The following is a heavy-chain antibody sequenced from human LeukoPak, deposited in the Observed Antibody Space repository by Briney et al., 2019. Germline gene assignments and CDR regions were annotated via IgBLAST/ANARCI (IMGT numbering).Heavy chain of an antibody. CDR3: ATDQAGDPYYYYYIDV. J-gene: IGHJ6*03. CDR1: GFTFSSYA. Sequence: QAGGSLRLSCAASGFTFSSYAMHWVRQAPGKGLEWVAVISYDGSGKYYADSVKGRFTISRDNSKNTLYLQMNSLRAEDTAVYYCATDQAGDPYYYYYIDVWGKGTTVTVS. V-gene: IGHV3-30-3*01. CDR2: ISYDGSGK. D-gene: IGHD7-27*01.